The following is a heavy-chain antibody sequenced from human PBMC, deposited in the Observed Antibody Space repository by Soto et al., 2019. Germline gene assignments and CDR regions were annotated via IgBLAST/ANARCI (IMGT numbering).Heavy chain of an antibody. D-gene: IGHD6-19*01. V-gene: IGHV4-39*01. J-gene: IGHJ5*02. CDR2: IYYSGST. Sequence: SETLSLTCTVSGGSISSSSYYWGWIRQPPGKGLEWIGSIYYSGSTYYNPSLKSRVTISVDTSKNQFSLKLSSVTAADTAVYYCARYYIAVAGRWFDPWGQGTLVTVPS. CDR3: ARYYIAVAGRWFDP. CDR1: GGSISSSSYY.